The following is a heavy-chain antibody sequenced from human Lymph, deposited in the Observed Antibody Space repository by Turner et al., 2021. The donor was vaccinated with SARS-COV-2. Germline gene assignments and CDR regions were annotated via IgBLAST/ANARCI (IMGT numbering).Heavy chain of an antibody. CDR2: IYYSGSN. Sequence: QLQLQESGPGLVKPSETLSLTCTVSGGSISSSSHYWGWIRQPPGRVLEWIGHIYYSGSNYYNPSLKSRVTISVDMSKNQFSLKLSSVTAADTAVYYCARLVRRAEYYFDYWGQGTLVTVSS. V-gene: IGHV4-39*01. D-gene: IGHD3-10*01. J-gene: IGHJ4*02. CDR1: GGSISSSSHY. CDR3: ARLVRRAEYYFDY.